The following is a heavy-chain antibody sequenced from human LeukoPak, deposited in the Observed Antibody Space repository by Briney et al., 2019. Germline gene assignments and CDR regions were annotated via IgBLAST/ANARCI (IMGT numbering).Heavy chain of an antibody. D-gene: IGHD3-22*01. V-gene: IGHV1-69*13. CDR1: GGTFSGYG. CDR3: ARGVGILLQGDYFYYMNV. Sequence: SVKVSCKASGGTFSGYGFSWVRQAPGQGLEWMGGMIPIFGTTNYAQNFQGRLTITADEYTSTAYMELSSLRSEDTAVYFCARGVGILLQGDYFYYMNVWGKGTTVTVSS. J-gene: IGHJ6*03. CDR2: MIPIFGTT.